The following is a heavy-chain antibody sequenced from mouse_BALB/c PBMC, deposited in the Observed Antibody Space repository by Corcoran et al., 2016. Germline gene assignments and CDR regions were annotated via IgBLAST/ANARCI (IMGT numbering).Heavy chain of an antibody. CDR3: ARRDGSSLMDY. CDR1: GYSFTSYY. V-gene: IGHV1-66*01. J-gene: IGHJ4*01. CDR2: IFPGSGNT. D-gene: IGHD1-1*01. Sequence: QVQLQQSGPELVKPGAAEKISCKASGYSFTSYYIHWVKQRPGQGLEWIGWIFPGSGNTKYNEKFKGKATLTADTSSSTAYMQLSSLTSEDSAVYFCARRDGSSLMDYWGQGTSVTVSS.